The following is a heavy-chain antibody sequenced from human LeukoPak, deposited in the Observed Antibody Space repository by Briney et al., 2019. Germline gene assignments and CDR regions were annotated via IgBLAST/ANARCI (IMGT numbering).Heavy chain of an antibody. D-gene: IGHD3-10*01. V-gene: IGHV4-59*01. J-gene: IGHJ4*02. Sequence: SETLSVTCTVSGGSISSYYWSWIRQPPGKRLEWIRYIYYSGRTNYNPSLKSRVTISVDTSKNQFSLKLSSVTAADTAVYYCARSLWFRELLSPFDYWGQGTLVTVSS. CDR1: GGSISSYY. CDR2: IYYSGRT. CDR3: ARSLWFRELLSPFDY.